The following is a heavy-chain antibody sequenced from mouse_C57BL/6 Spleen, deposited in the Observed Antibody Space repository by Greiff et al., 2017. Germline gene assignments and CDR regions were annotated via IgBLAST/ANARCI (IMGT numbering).Heavy chain of an antibody. V-gene: IGHV1-78*01. D-gene: IGHD3-3*01. CDR1: GYTFTDHT. J-gene: IGHJ4*01. CDR2: IYPRDGST. Sequence: QVQLQQSDAELVKPGASVKISCKVSGYTFTDHTIHWMKQRPEQGLEWIGYIYPRDGSTEYNEKFKGKATLTADKSSSTAYMQLNSLTSEDAAVYFGARGDLYYAMDYWGQGTSVTVSS. CDR3: ARGDLYYAMDY.